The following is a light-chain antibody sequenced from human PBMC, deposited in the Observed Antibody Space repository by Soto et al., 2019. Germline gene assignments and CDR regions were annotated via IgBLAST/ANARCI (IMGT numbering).Light chain of an antibody. J-gene: IGKJ1*01. CDR3: QKYNSAPLT. CDR1: QSISSW. V-gene: IGKV1-5*01. CDR2: DAS. Sequence: DIQMTQSPSTLSASVGDRVTITCRASQSISSWLAWYQQKPGKAPKLLIYDASSLESGVPSRFSGSGSGTDFTLTISSLQPEDVATYYCQKYNSAPLTFGQGTKVDIK.